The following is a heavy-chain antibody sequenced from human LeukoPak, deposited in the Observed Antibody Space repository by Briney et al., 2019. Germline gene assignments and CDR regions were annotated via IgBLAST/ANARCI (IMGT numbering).Heavy chain of an antibody. CDR3: ARSRGGGRYFDWFGAFDI. V-gene: IGHV1-69*06. Sequence: GASVKVSCKTSRSTFTGYSIHWVRQAPGLGLEWMGGIIPIFGTANYAQKFQGRVTITADKSTSTAYMELSSLRSEDTAVYYCARSRGGGRYFDWFGAFDIWGQGTMVTVSS. CDR2: IIPIFGTA. D-gene: IGHD3-9*01. J-gene: IGHJ3*02. CDR1: RSTFTGYS.